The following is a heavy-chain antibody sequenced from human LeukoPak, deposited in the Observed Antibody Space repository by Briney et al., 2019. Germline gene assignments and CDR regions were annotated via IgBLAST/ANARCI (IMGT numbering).Heavy chain of an antibody. CDR2: VSNDGGDK. Sequence: QPGGSLRLSCAASEFTFSSYALHWVRQAPGKGLEWVALVSNDGGDKYYADSVKGRFTISRDNSKNTLYLQMNSLRGEDTGVYYCAKAHLLDWLLPFDYWGQGTLVTVSS. D-gene: IGHD3/OR15-3a*01. CDR1: EFTFSSYA. V-gene: IGHV3-30*18. CDR3: AKAHLLDWLLPFDY. J-gene: IGHJ4*02.